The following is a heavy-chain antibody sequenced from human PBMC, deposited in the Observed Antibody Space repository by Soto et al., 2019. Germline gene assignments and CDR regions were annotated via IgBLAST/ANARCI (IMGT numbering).Heavy chain of an antibody. V-gene: IGHV3-9*01. D-gene: IGHD1-7*01. CDR3: ARDGIGGTVFRGYLDY. CDR1: GFTFDDYA. Sequence: GGSLRLSCAASGFTFDDYAMHWVRQAPGKGLEWVSGISWNSGSIGYADSVKGRFTISRDNSKNTLYLQMNTLGAEDTAVYYCARDGIGGTVFRGYLDYWGRGTVVTVS. J-gene: IGHJ4*02. CDR2: ISWNSGSI.